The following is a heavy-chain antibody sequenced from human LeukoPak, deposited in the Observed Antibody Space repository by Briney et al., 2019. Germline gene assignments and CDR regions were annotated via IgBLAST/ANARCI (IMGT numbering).Heavy chain of an antibody. Sequence: PSETLSLTYTVSGGSISSYYWSWIRQPPGKGLEWIGYMYYSGTTNYNPSLKSRVTISVDTSKNQFSLKLSSVTAADTAVYYCAKARYDGEVMIAATDYWGQGTLVTVSS. J-gene: IGHJ4*02. V-gene: IGHV4-59*01. CDR3: AKARYDGEVMIAATDY. D-gene: IGHD2-15*01. CDR2: MYYSGTT. CDR1: GGSISSYY.